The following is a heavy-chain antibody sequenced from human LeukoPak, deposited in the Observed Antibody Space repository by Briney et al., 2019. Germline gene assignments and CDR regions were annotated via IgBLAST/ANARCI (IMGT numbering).Heavy chain of an antibody. J-gene: IGHJ4*02. Sequence: GESLKISCKGSGYSITTDWIGWVRQTPGKGLEWMGIVYLGDSDTRYSPSFQGQVTISADKSISTAYLQWSSLKASDTAMYYCVRQLVVAATPYFDHWGQGTLVTVSS. D-gene: IGHD2-15*01. CDR1: GYSITTDW. CDR3: VRQLVVAATPYFDH. CDR2: VYLGDSDT. V-gene: IGHV5-51*01.